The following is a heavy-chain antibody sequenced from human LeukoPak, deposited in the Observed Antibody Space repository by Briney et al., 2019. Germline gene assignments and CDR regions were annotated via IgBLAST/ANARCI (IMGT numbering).Heavy chain of an antibody. J-gene: IGHJ4*02. CDR1: GFTFSNAW. Sequence: GGSLRLSCAASGFTFSNAWMSWVRQAPGKGLEWVGRIKSKTDGGTTDYAAPVKGRFTISIDDSKNTLYLPMNSLKTEDTAVYYCTTGEGEDGYNRVEVDYWGQGTLVTVSS. V-gene: IGHV3-15*01. D-gene: IGHD5-24*01. CDR3: TTGEGEDGYNRVEVDY. CDR2: IKSKTDGGTT.